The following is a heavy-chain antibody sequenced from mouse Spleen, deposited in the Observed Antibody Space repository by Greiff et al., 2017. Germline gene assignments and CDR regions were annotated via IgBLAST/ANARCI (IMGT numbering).Heavy chain of an antibody. Sequence: VQRVESGAELVKPGASVKLSCKASGYTFTEYTTHWVKQRSGQGLEWIGWFYPGSGSIKYNEKFKDKATLTADKSSSTVYMELSRLTSEDSAVYFCARHENYYGSSYYAMDYWGQGTSVTVSS. CDR1: GYTFTEYT. V-gene: IGHV1-62-2*01. J-gene: IGHJ4*01. D-gene: IGHD1-1*01. CDR3: ARHENYYGSSYYAMDY. CDR2: FYPGSGSI.